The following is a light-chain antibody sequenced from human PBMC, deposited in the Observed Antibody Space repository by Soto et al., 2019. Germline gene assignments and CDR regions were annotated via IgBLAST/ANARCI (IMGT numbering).Light chain of an antibody. V-gene: IGKV2-28*01. CDR2: LGS. Sequence: DLVMTQSPLSLPVTPGAPASVSCSSSQRLLHSNGYHYLDWYLQKPGQSPQLLIYLGSNRASGVPDRFSGSGSGTDFTLKISRVEAEDVGVYYCMQALHSPWTFGQGTKVDIK. CDR3: MQALHSPWT. CDR1: QRLLHSNGYHY. J-gene: IGKJ1*01.